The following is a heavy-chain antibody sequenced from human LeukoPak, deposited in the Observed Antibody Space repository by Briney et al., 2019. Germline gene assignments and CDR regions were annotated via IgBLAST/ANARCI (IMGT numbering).Heavy chain of an antibody. D-gene: IGHD3-10*01. V-gene: IGHV4-59*12. Sequence: SETLSLTCSVSGGSINSGYWSWIRQPPGKGLEWIGLLYPSGSTNYNPSLKSRVTISVDTSKNQFSLKLSSVTAADTAVYYCARASSGTYYTFDYWGQGTLVTVSS. J-gene: IGHJ4*02. CDR3: ARASSGTYYTFDY. CDR2: LYPSGST. CDR1: GGSINSGY.